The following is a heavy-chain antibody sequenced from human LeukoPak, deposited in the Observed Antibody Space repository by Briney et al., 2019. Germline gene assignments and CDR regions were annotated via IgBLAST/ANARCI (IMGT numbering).Heavy chain of an antibody. Sequence: SETLSLTCTVSGGSISSGGYYWSWIRQHPGKGLEWIGYIYYNGSTYYNPSLKSRVTISVDTSKNQFSLKLSSVTAADTAVYYCARGYSSGWSWDYWGQGTLVTVSS. CDR2: IYYNGST. V-gene: IGHV4-31*03. CDR1: GGSISSGGYY. CDR3: ARGYSSGWSWDY. D-gene: IGHD6-19*01. J-gene: IGHJ4*02.